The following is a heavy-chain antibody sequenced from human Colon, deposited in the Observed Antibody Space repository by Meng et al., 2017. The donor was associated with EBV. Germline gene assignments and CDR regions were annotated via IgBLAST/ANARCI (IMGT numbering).Heavy chain of an antibody. D-gene: IGHD6-19*01. V-gene: IGHV4-31*03. CDR2: IYYSGST. CDR1: GGSVSSGGYY. J-gene: IGHJ4*02. Sequence: QVHLQGSGPGLVKPSQTLSLTCTVSGGSVSSGGYYWTWIRQHPGKGLEWFGHIYYSGSTFYNPSLKRRVIISIDTSKNQFSLNLRSVTAADTAVYYCARVSSGWDYFDYWGQGTLVTVSS. CDR3: ARVSSGWDYFDY.